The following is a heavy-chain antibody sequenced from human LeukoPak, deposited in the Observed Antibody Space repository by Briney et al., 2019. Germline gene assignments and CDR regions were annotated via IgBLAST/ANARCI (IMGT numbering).Heavy chain of an antibody. J-gene: IGHJ6*04. V-gene: IGHV3-7*01. Sequence: GGSLRLSCAASGFIFRKYWMSWVRQAPGKGLEWVANIKEDGSQKNYVDSVKGRFTISRDNAKNLVYLQMNSLRGEDTAVYYCAELGITMIGGVWGKGTTVTISS. CDR2: IKEDGSQK. D-gene: IGHD3-10*02. CDR1: GFIFRKYW. CDR3: AELGITMIGGV.